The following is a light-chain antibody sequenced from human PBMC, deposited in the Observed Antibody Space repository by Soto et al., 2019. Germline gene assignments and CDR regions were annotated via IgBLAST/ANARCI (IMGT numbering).Light chain of an antibody. V-gene: IGKV3-20*01. CDR3: QQFGSAPRT. Sequence: EIVLTQSPGTLSLSPGERVTLSCRASQTLSSNFLAWYQQRPGQAPGLLIYGAANRATGVPDRFSGGGSGTDFTLTISRLEPEDFAVYYCQQFGSAPRTFGQGTKVEIK. CDR2: GAA. CDR1: QTLSSNF. J-gene: IGKJ1*01.